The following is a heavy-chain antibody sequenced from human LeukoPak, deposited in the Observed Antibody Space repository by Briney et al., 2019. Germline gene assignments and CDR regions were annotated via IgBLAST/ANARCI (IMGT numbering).Heavy chain of an antibody. D-gene: IGHD4-17*01. J-gene: IGHJ3*02. CDR2: IKSEADGRTT. CDR3: TTDIDYVFAFDN. V-gene: IGHV3-15*01. CDR1: GFTFSNVW. Sequence: GGSLRLSCAASGFTFSNVWMSWVRQAPGKGLEWVGRIKSEADGRTTDYAAPVKGRFTVSRDDLKNTLYLRMNSLKTEDTALYYCTTDIDYVFAFDNWGQGTMITVSS.